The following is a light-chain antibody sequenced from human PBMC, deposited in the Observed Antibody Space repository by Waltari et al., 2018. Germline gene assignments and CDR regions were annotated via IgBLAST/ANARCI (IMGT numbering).Light chain of an antibody. CDR3: QQYNSYPFLT. CDR2: DDS. V-gene: IGKV1-5*01. J-gene: IGKJ4*01. Sequence: DIQMTQSPSTLSASVGDRVTITCRASQKINNWVAWYQQQPGKAPKLLIYDDSSLESGVPSRFGGSGSGTQFTLTISSLQPDDFATYYCQQYNSYPFLTFGGGTKVEIK. CDR1: QKINNW.